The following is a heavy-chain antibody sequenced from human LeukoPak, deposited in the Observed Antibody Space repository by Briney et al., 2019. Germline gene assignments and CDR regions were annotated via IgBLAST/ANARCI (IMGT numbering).Heavy chain of an antibody. D-gene: IGHD2-15*01. CDR3: ARGGKKVVGATRGNWFDP. CDR2: INHSGST. Sequence: SETLSLTCAIYGGSFSGYYWSWIRQPPGKGLEWIGEINHSGSTNYNPSLKSRVTISVDTSKNQFSLKLSSVTAADTAVYYCARGGKKVVGATRGNWFDPWGQGTLVTVSS. J-gene: IGHJ5*02. CDR1: GGSFSGYY. V-gene: IGHV4-34*01.